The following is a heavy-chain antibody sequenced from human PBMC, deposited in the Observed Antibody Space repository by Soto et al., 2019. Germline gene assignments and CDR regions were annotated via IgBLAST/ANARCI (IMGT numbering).Heavy chain of an antibody. CDR2: INSDGSST. J-gene: IGHJ6*03. Sequence: EVQLVESGGGLVQPGGSLRLSCAASGFTFSNYWMHWVRQAPGKGLVWVSRINSDGSSTHYADSVKGRFTISRDNAKNTLFLQMNSLRAEDTAVYYCARGPYYGYDYIDVWGKGTTVIVSS. CDR3: ARGPYYGYDYIDV. V-gene: IGHV3-74*01. CDR1: GFTFSNYW.